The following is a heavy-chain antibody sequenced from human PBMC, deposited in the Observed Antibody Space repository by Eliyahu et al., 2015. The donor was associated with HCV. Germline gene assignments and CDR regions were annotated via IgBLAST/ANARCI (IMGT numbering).Heavy chain of an antibody. Sequence: QVQLVESGGGLAKPGGSLXLSXXASGLTFSDXYMSWXRQAPGKGLEGVSYISGSGSTIDYADSVKGRFTISRDNAKSSLYLQMNSLRAEDTAVYYCARDPVRDGDSYFDYWGQGTLVTVSS. CDR2: ISGSGSTI. V-gene: IGHV3-11*01. CDR1: GLTFSDXY. D-gene: IGHD4-17*01. CDR3: ARDPVRDGDSYFDY. J-gene: IGHJ4*02.